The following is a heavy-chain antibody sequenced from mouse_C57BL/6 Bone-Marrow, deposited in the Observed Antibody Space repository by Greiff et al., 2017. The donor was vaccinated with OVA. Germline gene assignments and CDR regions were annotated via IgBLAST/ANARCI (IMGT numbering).Heavy chain of an antibody. V-gene: IGHV1-77*01. D-gene: IGHD1-1*01. CDR2: IGPGSGST. J-gene: IGHJ3*01. CDR1: GYTFTDYY. CDR3: ARVYYYGSRASWFAY. Sequence: QVQLQQSGAELVKPGASVKISCKASGYTFTDYYINWVKQRPGQGLEWIGKIGPGSGSTYYNEKFKGKATLTADKSSSTAYMQLSSLTSEDSAVYFCARVYYYGSRASWFAYWGQGTLVTVSA.